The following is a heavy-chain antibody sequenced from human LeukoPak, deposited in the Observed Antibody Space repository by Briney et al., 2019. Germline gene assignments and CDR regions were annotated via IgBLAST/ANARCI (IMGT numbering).Heavy chain of an antibody. Sequence: PETLSLTCTVSGGSISSYYWSWIRQPPGKGLERIGYIYYSGSTNYNPSLKSRVTISVDTSKNQFSLKLSSVTAADTAVYYCASIGDYHWYFDLWGRGTLVTVSS. J-gene: IGHJ2*01. CDR1: GGSISSYY. V-gene: IGHV4-59*08. CDR3: ASIGDYHWYFDL. D-gene: IGHD4-17*01. CDR2: IYYSGST.